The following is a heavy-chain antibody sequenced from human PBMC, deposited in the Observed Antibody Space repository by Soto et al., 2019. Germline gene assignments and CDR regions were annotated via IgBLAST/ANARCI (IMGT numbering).Heavy chain of an antibody. CDR3: ARCAVLSTTSGGWCNWFDP. J-gene: IGHJ5*02. Sequence: EVQLLESGGGLVQPGGSLRLSCTASEFTFSNYAMSWVRQAPGKGLEWVSAISASGAATYYVDSVKGRFTISRDNSKKKLYVKMNSLRAEDTGVYYCARCAVLSTTSGGWCNWFDPWGQGTLVTVSS. CDR1: EFTFSNYA. D-gene: IGHD2-21*01. CDR2: ISASGAAT. V-gene: IGHV3-23*01.